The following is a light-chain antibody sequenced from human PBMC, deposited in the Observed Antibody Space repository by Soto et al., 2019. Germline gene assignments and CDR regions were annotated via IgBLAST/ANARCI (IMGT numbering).Light chain of an antibody. CDR3: QTWGTGIVL. Sequence: QSVLTQSPSASASLGASVKLTCTLSSGHNNYAIAWHQQQPEKGPRYLMKVNSDGSHSKGDGIPDRFSGSSSGAERYLIISSLQSGDEADYYCQTWGTGIVLFGGGTKVTVL. J-gene: IGLJ2*01. CDR2: VNSDGSH. CDR1: SGHNNYA. V-gene: IGLV4-69*01.